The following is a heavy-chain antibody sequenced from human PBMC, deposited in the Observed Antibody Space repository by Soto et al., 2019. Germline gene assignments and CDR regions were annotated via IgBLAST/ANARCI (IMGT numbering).Heavy chain of an antibody. Sequence: RGESLKISCRTSGYKFTSSWIAGVRQMPGKGLEWMGIIFPSDSDTRYSPSFQGQVTISADRSTSTVFLQWASLKASDTAVYFCARKDKSGYFNWFDPWGQGTLVTVSS. J-gene: IGHJ5*02. CDR2: IFPSDSDT. CDR1: GYKFTSSW. V-gene: IGHV5-51*01. CDR3: ARKDKSGYFNWFDP. D-gene: IGHD3-22*01.